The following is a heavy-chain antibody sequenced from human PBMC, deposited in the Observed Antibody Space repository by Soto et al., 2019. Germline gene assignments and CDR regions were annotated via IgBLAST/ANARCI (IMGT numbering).Heavy chain of an antibody. CDR1: GFTFSSYA. J-gene: IGHJ4*02. CDR3: AKDSPYYDILTGPSYYFDY. CDR2: ISYDGSNK. V-gene: IGHV3-30-3*01. Sequence: LRLSCAASGFTFSSYAVHWVRQAPGKGLEWVAVISYDGSNKYYADSVKGRFTISRDNSKNTLYLQMNSLRAEDTAVYYCAKDSPYYDILTGPSYYFDYWGQGTLVTVSS. D-gene: IGHD3-9*01.